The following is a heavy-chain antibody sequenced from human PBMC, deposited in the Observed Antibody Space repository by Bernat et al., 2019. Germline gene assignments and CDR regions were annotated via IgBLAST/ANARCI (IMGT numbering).Heavy chain of an antibody. Sequence: QVQLVQSGAEVKKPGASVKVSCKASGYTFTSYGISWVRQAPGQGLEWMGGISAYNGNTNYAQKLQGSVTMTTDTSTSTAYMELRSLRSDDTAVYYCARDQGDTIFPLPHDYWGQGTLVTVSS. CDR2: ISAYNGNT. J-gene: IGHJ4*02. CDR1: GYTFTSYG. CDR3: ARDQGDTIFPLPHDY. D-gene: IGHD3-3*01. V-gene: IGHV1-18*04.